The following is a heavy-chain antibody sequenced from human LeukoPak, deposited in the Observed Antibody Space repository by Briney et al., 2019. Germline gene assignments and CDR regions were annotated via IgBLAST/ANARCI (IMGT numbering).Heavy chain of an antibody. CDR2: KYSSGST. J-gene: IGHJ4*02. CDR3: ARAFSGSYAFDY. D-gene: IGHD1-26*01. CDR1: GDSISSSSHY. V-gene: IGHV4-61*02. Sequence: PSETLSLTCTVSGDSISSSSHYWGWIRQPAGQGLEWIGRKYSSGSTNYTPSLKSRVTISVDTSRYQFPLELSSVTAADTAVYYCARAFSGSYAFDYWGQGILVTVSS.